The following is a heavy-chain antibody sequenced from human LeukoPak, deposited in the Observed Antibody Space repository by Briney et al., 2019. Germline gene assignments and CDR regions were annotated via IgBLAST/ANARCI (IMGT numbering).Heavy chain of an antibody. CDR2: IKQDGSEK. D-gene: IGHD3-3*01. V-gene: IGHV3-7*01. Sequence: GGSLRLSCAASGVTFSSYWMSWDRQAPGKGLEWVANIKQDGSEKYYVDSVKGRCTIARDNAKHSLYLQMTSLRAEDTAVYYCARVPNRRITIFGVVIKAPPGDYWGQGTLVTVSS. CDR1: GVTFSSYW. CDR3: ARVPNRRITIFGVVIKAPPGDY. J-gene: IGHJ4*02.